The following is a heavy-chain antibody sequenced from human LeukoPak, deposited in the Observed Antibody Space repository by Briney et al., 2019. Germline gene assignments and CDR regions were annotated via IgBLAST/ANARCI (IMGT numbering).Heavy chain of an antibody. J-gene: IGHJ4*02. CDR3: ARDSRIAVAGFYYFDY. CDR2: ISGSGGST. D-gene: IGHD6-19*01. Sequence: GGSLRLSCAASGFTFSSYGMSWVRQAPGKGLEWVSGISGSGGSTYYADSVKGRFTISRDNSKNTLYLQMNSLRAEDTAVYYCARDSRIAVAGFYYFDYWGQGTLVTVSS. V-gene: IGHV3-23*01. CDR1: GFTFSSYG.